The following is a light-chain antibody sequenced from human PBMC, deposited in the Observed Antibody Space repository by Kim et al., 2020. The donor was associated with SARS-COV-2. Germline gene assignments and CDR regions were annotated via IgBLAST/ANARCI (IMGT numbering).Light chain of an antibody. Sequence: EIVLTQSPGTLSLSPGERATLSCRARQSVSSSYLAWYQQKPGQAPRLLIYGASSRATGIPDRFSGSGSGTDFTLTISRLEPEDFAVYYCQQYGSSRTFGQGNKVDI. CDR2: GAS. CDR3: QQYGSSRT. J-gene: IGKJ1*01. CDR1: QSVSSSY. V-gene: IGKV3-20*01.